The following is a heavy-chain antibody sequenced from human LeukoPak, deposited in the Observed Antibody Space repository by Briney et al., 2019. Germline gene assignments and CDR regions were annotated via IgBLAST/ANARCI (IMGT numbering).Heavy chain of an antibody. Sequence: ASVKVSCKASGYTFTGYYMHWVRQAPGQGLEWMGWINPNSGGTNYAQKFQGRVTMTRDTSISTAYMELSRLRSDDTAVYYCARDLTAIHDIVVVPAAMGIFDYWGQGTLVTVSS. V-gene: IGHV1-2*02. CDR1: GYTFTGYY. D-gene: IGHD2-2*01. CDR2: INPNSGGT. J-gene: IGHJ4*02. CDR3: ARDLTAIHDIVVVPAAMGIFDY.